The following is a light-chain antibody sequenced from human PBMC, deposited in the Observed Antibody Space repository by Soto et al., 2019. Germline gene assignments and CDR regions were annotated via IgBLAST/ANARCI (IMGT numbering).Light chain of an antibody. CDR2: DVF. V-gene: IGLV2-14*01. CDR1: SSDVGGYNY. Sequence: QSVLTQDASVSGSPGQSITISCTGTSSDVGGYNYVSWYQQHPGKAPKLMIYDVFTRPSGISNRFSGSKSGNTASLTISALQAEDEADYYCTSWTSTSTYVFGIGTKVSVL. CDR3: TSWTSTSTYV. J-gene: IGLJ1*01.